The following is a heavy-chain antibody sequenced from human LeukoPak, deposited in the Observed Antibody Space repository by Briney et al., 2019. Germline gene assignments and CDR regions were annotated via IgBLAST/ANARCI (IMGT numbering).Heavy chain of an antibody. CDR2: ISYDGSNK. V-gene: IGHV3-30-3*01. CDR1: GFTFSSYA. J-gene: IGHJ4*02. CDR3: ARLSTEGSSWPFDY. Sequence: GGSLRLSCAASGFTFSSYAMHWVRQAPGKGLEWAAVISYDGSNKYYADSVKGRFTISRDNSKNTLYLQMNSLRAEDTAVHYCARLSTEGSSWPFDYWGQGTLVTVSS. D-gene: IGHD6-13*01.